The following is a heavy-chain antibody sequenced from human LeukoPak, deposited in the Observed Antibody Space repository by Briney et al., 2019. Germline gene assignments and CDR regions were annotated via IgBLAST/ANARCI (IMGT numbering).Heavy chain of an antibody. V-gene: IGHV4-34*01. CDR2: INHSGST. CDR1: GGSFSGYY. J-gene: IGHJ4*02. CDR3: ARHFTTLELFVFDE. D-gene: IGHD3-3*02. Sequence: SETLSLTCAVYGGSFSGYYWSWIRQPPGKGLEWIGEINHSGSTNYNPSLKSRVTISVDTSKNQFSLKLTSVTAADTAVYYCARHFTTLELFVFDEWGQGMLVTVTS.